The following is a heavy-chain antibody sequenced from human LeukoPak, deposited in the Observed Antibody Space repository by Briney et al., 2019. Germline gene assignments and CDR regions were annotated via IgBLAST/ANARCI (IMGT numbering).Heavy chain of an antibody. CDR1: GFTFSSYG. J-gene: IGHJ5*01. CDR2: ISGSGGST. V-gene: IGHV3-23*01. D-gene: IGHD2-15*01. CDR3: AKDPRYCSGGSCSRPNWFDS. Sequence: GGSLRLSCAASGFTFSSYGMSWVRQAPGKGLEWVSAISGSGGSTYYADSVKGRFTISRDNSKNTLYLQMNSLRAEDTAVYYCAKDPRYCSGGSCSRPNWFDSWGQGTLVTVSS.